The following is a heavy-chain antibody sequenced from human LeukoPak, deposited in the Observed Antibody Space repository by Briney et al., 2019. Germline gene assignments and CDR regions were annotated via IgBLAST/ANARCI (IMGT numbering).Heavy chain of an antibody. Sequence: ASVKVSCKASGYTFRSYGFSRVRQAPGQGLEWMGWISPYNGNTNYAQRFQGRVTMTTDTSTSTAYIELRSLRFDDTAVYYCARDGGYFDYWGRGTLVTVSS. V-gene: IGHV1-18*01. J-gene: IGHJ4*02. CDR3: ARDGGYFDY. CDR2: ISPYNGNT. CDR1: GYTFRSYG.